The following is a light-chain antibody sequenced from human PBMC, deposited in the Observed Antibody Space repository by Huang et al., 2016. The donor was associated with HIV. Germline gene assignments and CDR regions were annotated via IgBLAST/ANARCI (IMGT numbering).Light chain of an antibody. CDR3: QQYDSWPYT. J-gene: IGKJ2*01. V-gene: IGKV3-15*01. Sequence: EIIMTQSPATLSLSPGEGASLSCRANQSVATNLAWYLHRPGQSPRILIFGASTRASGLPGRVSGSGYGTQFALTVSGVQSEDFAVYYCQQYDSWPYTCGQGTKLEI. CDR1: QSVATN. CDR2: GAS.